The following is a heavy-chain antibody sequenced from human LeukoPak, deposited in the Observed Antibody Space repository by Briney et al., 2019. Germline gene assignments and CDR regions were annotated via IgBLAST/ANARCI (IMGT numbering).Heavy chain of an antibody. CDR2: TSYDGSDK. CDR3: TRGDYRNYKNYPFDS. Sequence: GSLRLSCVASGFTFSGFAMHWVRQPPGKGLEWLAVTSYDGSDKYYADSVRGRFAISRDNSKNTVYLQLNSPRPEDMATYYCTRGDYRNYKNYPFDSWGQGTLVTVSS. J-gene: IGHJ4*02. CDR1: GFTFSGFA. V-gene: IGHV3-30*03. D-gene: IGHD5-24*01.